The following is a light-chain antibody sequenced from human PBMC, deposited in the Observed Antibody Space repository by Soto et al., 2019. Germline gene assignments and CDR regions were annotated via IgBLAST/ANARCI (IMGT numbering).Light chain of an antibody. V-gene: IGKV3-11*01. J-gene: IGKJ5*01. CDR3: QQRSNWPPET. Sequence: EIVLTQSPATLSLSPGERATLSCRASQSVSSYLAWYQQKPGQAPRLLIYDASNRATSIPARFSGSGSGTDFTLIISSLEPEDFAVYYCQQRSNWPPETFGQGTRLEIK. CDR1: QSVSSY. CDR2: DAS.